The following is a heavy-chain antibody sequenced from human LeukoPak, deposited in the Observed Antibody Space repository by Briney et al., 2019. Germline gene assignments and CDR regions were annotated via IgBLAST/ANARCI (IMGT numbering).Heavy chain of an antibody. CDR3: ARSYCSGGSCYPPDY. J-gene: IGHJ4*02. V-gene: IGHV3-21*01. Sequence: GGSLRLSCAASGFTFSSYSMNWVRQAPGKGLEWVSSISSSSSCIYYADSVKGRFTISRDNAKNSLYLQMNSLRAEDTAVYYCARSYCSGGSCYPPDYWGQGTLVTVSS. CDR1: GFTFSSYS. D-gene: IGHD2-15*01. CDR2: ISSSSSCI.